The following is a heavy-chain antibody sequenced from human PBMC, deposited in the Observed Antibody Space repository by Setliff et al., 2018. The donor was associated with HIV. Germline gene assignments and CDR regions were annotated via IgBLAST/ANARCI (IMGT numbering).Heavy chain of an antibody. D-gene: IGHD2-21*01. CDR1: GYTFNNYG. CDR3: ASDCGVGWVFTYGMDV. J-gene: IGHJ6*02. Sequence: GASVKVSCKASGYTFNNYGISWVRQAPGQGLEWMGCLIPIFCTANAAQKFQGRLTITADQSPSTAYMELSSLRSEDTALYYCASDCGVGWVFTYGMDVWGQGTPVTVSS. CDR2: LIPIFCTA. V-gene: IGHV1-69*13.